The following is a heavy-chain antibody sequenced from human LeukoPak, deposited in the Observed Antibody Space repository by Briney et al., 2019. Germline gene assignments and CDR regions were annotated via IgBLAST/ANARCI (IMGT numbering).Heavy chain of an antibody. Sequence: SETLSLTCTVSVGSISSSSYYWGWIRQPPGKGLEWIGSIYYSGSTYYNPSLKSRVTISVDTSKNQFSLKLSYVPAADTAVYYCARDNSVEVSTMIIFDYWGQGTLVTVSS. CDR2: IYYSGST. CDR1: VGSISSSSYY. CDR3: ARDNSVEVSTMIIFDY. V-gene: IGHV4-39*07. D-gene: IGHD3-16*01. J-gene: IGHJ4*02.